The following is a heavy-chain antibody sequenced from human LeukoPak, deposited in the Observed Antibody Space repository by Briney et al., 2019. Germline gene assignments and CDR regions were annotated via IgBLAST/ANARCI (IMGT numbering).Heavy chain of an antibody. Sequence: ASVKVSCKASGHTFIGYYMHWVRQAPGQGLEWMGWINPNSGGTNYAQKFQGRVTMTRDTSISTAYMELSRLRSDDTAVYYCARDYYDSSGFGAFDIWGQGTMVTVSS. V-gene: IGHV1-2*02. CDR2: INPNSGGT. CDR1: GHTFIGYY. D-gene: IGHD3-22*01. J-gene: IGHJ3*02. CDR3: ARDYYDSSGFGAFDI.